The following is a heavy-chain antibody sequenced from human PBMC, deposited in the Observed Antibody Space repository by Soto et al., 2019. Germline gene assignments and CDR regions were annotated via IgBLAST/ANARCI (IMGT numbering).Heavy chain of an antibody. CDR3: AKDVGVYAYNYYGMDV. CDR2: ISYDGSNK. D-gene: IGHD2-8*01. V-gene: IGHV3-30*18. CDR1: AFTFSSFG. J-gene: IGHJ6*02. Sequence: TGGSLRLSCAASAFTFSSFGMHWVRQAPGKGLECVAVISYDGSNKYYADSVKGRFTISRDNSKNTQYLQMNSLRAEDTAVYYCAKDVGVYAYNYYGMDVWGPGTTVTVSS.